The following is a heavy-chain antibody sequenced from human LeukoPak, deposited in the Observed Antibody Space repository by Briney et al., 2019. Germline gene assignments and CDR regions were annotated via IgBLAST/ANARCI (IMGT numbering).Heavy chain of an antibody. CDR2: IGWKSRRI. CDR1: GFIFGGYA. CDR3: VKGLLFGSALKGPAGN. D-gene: IGHD3-10*01. J-gene: IGHJ1*01. V-gene: IGHV3-9*01. Sequence: GGSLRLSCVASGFIFGGYAMHWVRQGPGKGLELVSGIGWKSRRIDYAAAVKGRFTISRDNAKNSLYLQMNNLRPEDTALYYCVKGLLFGSALKGPAGNWGQGSLATV.